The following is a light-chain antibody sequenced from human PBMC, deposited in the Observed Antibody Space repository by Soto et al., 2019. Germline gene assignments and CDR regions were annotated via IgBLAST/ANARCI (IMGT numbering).Light chain of an antibody. V-gene: IGKV3-15*01. Sequence: EIIMTQSPATLSASPGEGATLSCRPSHSISTNLAWYQHKRGQSPRLLVYGASTRATGVPARFSGSGSGAEFTLSISSLQSEDFAVYYCQQYNSWPTFGGGTKVDIK. CDR1: HSISTN. J-gene: IGKJ4*01. CDR3: QQYNSWPT. CDR2: GAS.